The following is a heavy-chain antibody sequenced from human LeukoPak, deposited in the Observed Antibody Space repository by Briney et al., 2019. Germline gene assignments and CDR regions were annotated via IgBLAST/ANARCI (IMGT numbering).Heavy chain of an antibody. V-gene: IGHV3-30*18. CDR3: AKAGVLVCFGEYYFDY. CDR2: ISYDGSNK. Sequence: GRPLRLSCAASGFTFSSYGMHWVRQAPGKGLEWVAVISYDGSNKYYADSVKGRFTISRDNSKNTLYLQMNSLRAEDTAVYYCAKAGVLVCFGEYYFDYWGQGTLVTVSS. CDR1: GFTFSSYG. J-gene: IGHJ4*02. D-gene: IGHD3-10*01.